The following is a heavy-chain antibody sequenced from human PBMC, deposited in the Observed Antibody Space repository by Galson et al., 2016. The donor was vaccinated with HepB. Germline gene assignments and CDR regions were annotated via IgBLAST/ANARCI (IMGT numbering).Heavy chain of an antibody. V-gene: IGHV1-69*13. D-gene: IGHD5/OR15-5a*01. CDR1: GGTFSTYA. CDR3: ARRGAIGSDFDY. J-gene: IGHJ4*02. Sequence: SVKVSCKASGGTFSTYAISWVRQAPGQGLEWMGGIIPIPGTADYAQKFQGRVTITADESTSSSYKELSSLRSEDTAVYYCARRGAIGSDFDYWGQGTLVTVSS. CDR2: IIPIPGTA.